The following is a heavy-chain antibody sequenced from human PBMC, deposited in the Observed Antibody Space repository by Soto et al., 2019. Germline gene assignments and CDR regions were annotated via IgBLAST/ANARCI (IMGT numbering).Heavy chain of an antibody. CDR3: ARGVSAGVDY. Sequence: ASXRVSCKASGYSFTSLDINWVRQTAGQGLEWMGWMQPSTGRTGYAQKFQGRVTMTRDTSINTAYMELTTLTSDDTAFYYCARGVSAGVDYWGQGTLVTVSS. J-gene: IGHJ4*02. D-gene: IGHD1-26*01. V-gene: IGHV1-8*01. CDR1: GYSFTSLD. CDR2: MQPSTGRT.